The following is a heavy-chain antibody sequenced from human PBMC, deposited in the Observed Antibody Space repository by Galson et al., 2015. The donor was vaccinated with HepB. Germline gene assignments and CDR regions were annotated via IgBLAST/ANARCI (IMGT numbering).Heavy chain of an antibody. D-gene: IGHD4-17*01. J-gene: IGHJ4*02. CDR3: AHSHGDYGSIDY. CDR1: GFSLSTSGVG. Sequence: PALVKPTQPLTLTCTFSGFSLSTSGVGVGWIRQPPGKALEWLALIYWNDDKRYSPSLKSRLTITKDTSKNQVVLTMTNMDPVDTATYYCAHSHGDYGSIDYWGQGTLVTVSS. V-gene: IGHV2-5*01. CDR2: IYWNDDK.